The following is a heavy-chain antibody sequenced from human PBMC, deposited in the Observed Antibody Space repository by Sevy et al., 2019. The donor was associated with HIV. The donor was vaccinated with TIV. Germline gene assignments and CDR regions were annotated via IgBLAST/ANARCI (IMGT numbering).Heavy chain of an antibody. CDR2: ISYDGRNK. CDR3: AKDFTGYNGMDV. J-gene: IGHJ6*02. CDR1: GIIFTTSG. Sequence: GGSLRLSCAVSGIIFTTSGMHWVRQAPGKGLEWVAVISYDGRNKFYGDSVKGRFTISRDNSKNILYLQMNSLRVEDTAVYYCAKDFTGYNGMDVWGRGTTVTVSS. D-gene: IGHD3-9*01. V-gene: IGHV3-30*18.